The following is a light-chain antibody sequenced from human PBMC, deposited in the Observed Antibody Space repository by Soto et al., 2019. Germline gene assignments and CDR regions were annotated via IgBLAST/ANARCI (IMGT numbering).Light chain of an antibody. V-gene: IGKV3-20*01. CDR1: QSVSSSY. CDR2: GAS. J-gene: IGKJ1*01. Sequence: EIGLTQSPGTLSLSPGERATLSCRASQSVSSSYLAWYQQKPGQAPRLLIYGASSRATGIPDRFGGSGSGTDFTLTVSSLEPEDFAVYYCQQYGRSPWTFGQGTKVDIK. CDR3: QQYGRSPWT.